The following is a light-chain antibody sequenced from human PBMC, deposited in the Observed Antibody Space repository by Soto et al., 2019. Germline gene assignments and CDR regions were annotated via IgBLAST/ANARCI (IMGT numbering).Light chain of an antibody. CDR2: GNS. J-gene: IGLJ2*01. CDR1: SSNIGAGYD. Sequence: QSVLTQPPSVSGAPGQRVTISCTGSSSNIGAGYDVHWYQQLPGTAPKLLIYGNSNRPSGVPDRFSGSKSGTSAFLAITGLPAEDEADYYCQSYDSSLSAVVFGGGPKVTVL. CDR3: QSYDSSLSAVV. V-gene: IGLV1-40*01.